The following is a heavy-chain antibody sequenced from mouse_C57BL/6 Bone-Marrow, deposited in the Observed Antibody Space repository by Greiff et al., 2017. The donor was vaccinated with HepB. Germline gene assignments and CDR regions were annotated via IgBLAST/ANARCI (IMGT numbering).Heavy chain of an antibody. D-gene: IGHD3-1*01. J-gene: IGHJ3*01. V-gene: IGHV1-64*01. CDR3: ARRGSSGYVPFAY. CDR1: GYTFTSYW. CDR2: IHPNSGST. Sequence: QVQLQQPGAELVKPGASVKLSCKASGYTFTSYWMHWVKQRPGQGLEWIGMIHPNSGSTNYNEKFKSKATLTVDKSSSTAYMQLSSLTSEDSAVYYSARRGSSGYVPFAYWGQGTLVTVSA.